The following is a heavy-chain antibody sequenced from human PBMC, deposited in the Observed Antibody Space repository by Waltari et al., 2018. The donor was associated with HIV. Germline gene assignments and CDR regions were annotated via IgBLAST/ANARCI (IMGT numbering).Heavy chain of an antibody. D-gene: IGHD3-3*01. Sequence: QVQLVQSGAEVKKPGSSVKVSCKASGGTFSSYAISWVRQAPGQGLEWMGRIIPILGIANDATTFQGRVTITADKSTSTAYMELSSMRSEDTAVYYCARDLPHYDFWSGYSNWFDPWGQGTLVTVSS. V-gene: IGHV1-69*04. CDR3: ARDLPHYDFWSGYSNWFDP. J-gene: IGHJ5*02. CDR2: IIPILGIA. CDR1: GGTFSSYA.